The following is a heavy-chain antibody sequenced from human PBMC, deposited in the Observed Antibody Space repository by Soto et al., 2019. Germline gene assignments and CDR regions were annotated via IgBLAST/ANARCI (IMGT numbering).Heavy chain of an antibody. CDR1: GFTFSDYY. CDR2: ISSSGSTI. Sequence: GGSLRLSCAASGFTFSDYYMSWIRQAPGKGLEWVSYISSSGSTIDYADSVKGRFTIPRDNAKNSLYLQMNSLRAEDTAVYYCARGGYGDYAHDAFDIWGQGTMVTVSS. D-gene: IGHD4-17*01. V-gene: IGHV3-11*01. CDR3: ARGGYGDYAHDAFDI. J-gene: IGHJ3*02.